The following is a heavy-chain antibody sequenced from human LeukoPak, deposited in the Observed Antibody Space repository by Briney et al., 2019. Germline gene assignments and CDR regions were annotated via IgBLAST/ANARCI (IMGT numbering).Heavy chain of an antibody. CDR1: GFTFDDYA. Sequence: GGSLRLSCAASGFTFDDYAMHWVRQAPGKGLEWVSGISWNSGSIGYADSVKGRFTISRDNAKNSLYLQMNSLRAEDMALYYCAKALGSTKTTAFDIWGQGTMVTVSS. J-gene: IGHJ3*02. CDR2: ISWNSGSI. D-gene: IGHD1-1*01. V-gene: IGHV3-9*03. CDR3: AKALGSTKTTAFDI.